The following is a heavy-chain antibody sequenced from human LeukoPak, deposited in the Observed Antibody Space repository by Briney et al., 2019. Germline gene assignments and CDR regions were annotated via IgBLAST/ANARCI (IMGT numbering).Heavy chain of an antibody. V-gene: IGHV4-39*07. CDR2: IYYSGST. D-gene: IGHD2-15*01. CDR3: ARESTHWGVVVVAATYYFDY. Sequence: SETLSLTCTVSGGSISSSSYYWGWIRQPPGKGLEWIGSIYYSGSTYYNPSLKRRVTISVDTSKNQFSLKLSSVTAADTAVYYCARESTHWGVVVVAATYYFDYWGQGTLVTVSS. J-gene: IGHJ4*02. CDR1: GGSISSSSYY.